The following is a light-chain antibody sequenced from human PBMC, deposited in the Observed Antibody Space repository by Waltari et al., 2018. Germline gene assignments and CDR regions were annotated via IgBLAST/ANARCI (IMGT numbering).Light chain of an antibody. CDR3: QQCDHWPLT. J-gene: IGKJ4*01. CDR1: QSVKDN. Sequence: ERELTQSPATLSVSPGDRVTLYCSASQSVKDNLAWYQQKPGQPPRLLIYGASTRATGIPARFSGSGSGSEYSLTISSLQSEDFAVYYCQQCDHWPLTFGGGTRVEIK. CDR2: GAS. V-gene: IGKV3-15*01.